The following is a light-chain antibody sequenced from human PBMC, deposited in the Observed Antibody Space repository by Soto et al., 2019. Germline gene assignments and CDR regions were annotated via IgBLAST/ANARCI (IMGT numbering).Light chain of an antibody. CDR1: RSNIGSNT. CDR2: SNN. CDR3: AAWDDSLNAVL. Sequence: QSVLTQPPSASGTPGQRVTISCSGSRSNIGSNTVNWYQHLPGTAPKLLIYSNNQRPSGVPDRFSGSKSGTSASLAISGLQSEDEADYYCAAWDDSLNAVLFGGGTKVTVL. V-gene: IGLV1-44*01. J-gene: IGLJ2*01.